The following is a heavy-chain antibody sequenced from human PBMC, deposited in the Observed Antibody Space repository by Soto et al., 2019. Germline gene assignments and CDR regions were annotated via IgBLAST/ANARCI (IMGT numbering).Heavy chain of an antibody. J-gene: IGHJ1*01. Sequence: ASVKVSCKASGYTFSNDGISWVRQAPGQGLEWMGWISAYNRNIHYAEKFQGRVTMTTDTSTSTAYMELRSLRSDDTAVYYCARDRSGVAANRQEYFHHWGQGTLVTV. CDR2: ISAYNRNI. CDR1: GYTFSNDG. CDR3: ARDRSGVAANRQEYFHH. D-gene: IGHD6-19*01. V-gene: IGHV1-18*01.